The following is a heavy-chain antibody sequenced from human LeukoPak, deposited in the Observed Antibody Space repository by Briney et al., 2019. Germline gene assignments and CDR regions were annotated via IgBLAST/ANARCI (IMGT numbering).Heavy chain of an antibody. V-gene: IGHV1-46*01. CDR3: ARDLANWNFDY. Sequence: GASVKVSCKASGYTFTSYYMHWVRQAPGQGLEWMGIINPSGGSTSYAQKFQGRVTMTRDTSTSTVYMELSSLRSEDAAVYYCARDLANWNFDYWGQGTLVTVSS. J-gene: IGHJ4*02. D-gene: IGHD1-1*01. CDR1: GYTFTSYY. CDR2: INPSGGST.